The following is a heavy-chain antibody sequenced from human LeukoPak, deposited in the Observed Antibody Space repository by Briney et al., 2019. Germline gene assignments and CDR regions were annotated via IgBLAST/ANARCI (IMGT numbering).Heavy chain of an antibody. J-gene: IGHJ4*02. D-gene: IGHD1-26*01. CDR3: ASSGSYRFDY. V-gene: IGHV3-48*02. Sequence: GGSLRLSCAASGFTFSSYSMNWVRQAPGKGLEWVSHIAASGTAMFYADSVKGRFTISRDNAKNSLYLQMNSLRDEDTAVYYCASSGSYRFDYWGQGTLVTVPS. CDR2: IAASGTAM. CDR1: GFTFSSYS.